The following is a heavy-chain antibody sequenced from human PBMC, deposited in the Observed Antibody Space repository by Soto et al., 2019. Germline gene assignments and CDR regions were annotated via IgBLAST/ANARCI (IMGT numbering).Heavy chain of an antibody. Sequence: QVQLQESGPGLVKPSGTLSLTCAVSSGSISSSNWWSWVRQPPGKGLEWIGEIDHSGSTNYNPSLKSRVTISVDKSKNPFSLKLSSVAAADTAVYYCARAKIAAAGRSWFYPWGQGTLVTVS. CDR3: ARAKIAAAGRSWFYP. J-gene: IGHJ5*02. CDR2: IDHSGST. V-gene: IGHV4-4*02. D-gene: IGHD6-13*01. CDR1: SGSISSSNW.